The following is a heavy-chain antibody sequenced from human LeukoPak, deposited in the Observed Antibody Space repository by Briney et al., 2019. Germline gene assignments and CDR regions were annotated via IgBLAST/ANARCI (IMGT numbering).Heavy chain of an antibody. CDR1: GYTFTSYG. J-gene: IGHJ4*02. Sequence: ASVKVSCKASGYTFTSYGISWVRQAPGQGLEWMGWISAYNGNTNYAQKLQGRVTMTKDTSTSTAYMELRSLRSDDTAVYYCARDLRDSSGYYPFDYWGQGTLVTVSS. V-gene: IGHV1-18*01. CDR3: ARDLRDSSGYYPFDY. D-gene: IGHD3-22*01. CDR2: ISAYNGNT.